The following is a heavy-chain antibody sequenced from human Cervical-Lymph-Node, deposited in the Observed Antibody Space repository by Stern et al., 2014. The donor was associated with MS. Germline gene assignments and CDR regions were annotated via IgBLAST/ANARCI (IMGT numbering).Heavy chain of an antibody. CDR1: GDTFTDYA. CDR3: AREVGSLAMDV. J-gene: IGHJ6*01. D-gene: IGHD1-1*01. CDR2: ITPIFGSA. V-gene: IGHV1-69*06. Sequence: QVQLVQSGAEVKKPGSSVKVSCKASGDTFTDYAISWVRQAPGPGPEWMGGITPIFGSADYAQKFQGRLTITADRSTSTAYMDLSSLTSEDTAVYYCAREVGSLAMDVWGQGSTVIVSS.